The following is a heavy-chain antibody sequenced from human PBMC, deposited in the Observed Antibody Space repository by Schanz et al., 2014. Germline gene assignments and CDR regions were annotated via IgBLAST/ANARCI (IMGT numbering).Heavy chain of an antibody. V-gene: IGHV3-21*01. D-gene: IGHD6-19*01. CDR1: GFTFSTYS. J-gene: IGHJ4*02. CDR2: ISSGGSSV. CDR3: ARGSQWLVMGMTNYFDY. Sequence: EVQLVESGGGLVKPGGSLRLSCAASGFTFSTYSMNWVRQAPGKGLEWVSSISSGGSSVHYVESVKGRFTISRDNAKNSLYLQMNSLRAENTAVYYCARGSQWLVMGMTNYFDYWGQGSLVTVSS.